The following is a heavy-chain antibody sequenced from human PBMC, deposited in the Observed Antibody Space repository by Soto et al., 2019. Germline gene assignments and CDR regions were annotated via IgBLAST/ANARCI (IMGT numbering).Heavy chain of an antibody. CDR2: SRNKANNYST. Sequence: EVQLVESGGPLVQPGGSLRLSCAASGFTFSDYYMDWVRQAPGKGLEQVGRSRNKANNYSTHYAASVRGRFAISRDDSMNSLHLHMNGLKTEDTAVYYCVRNGRSGSYFDYWGQGTLVTVSS. CDR1: GFTFSDYY. CDR3: VRNGRSGSYFDY. D-gene: IGHD1-26*01. J-gene: IGHJ4*02. V-gene: IGHV3-72*01.